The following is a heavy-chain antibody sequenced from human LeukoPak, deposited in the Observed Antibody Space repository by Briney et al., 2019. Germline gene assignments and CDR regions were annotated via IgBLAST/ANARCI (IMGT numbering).Heavy chain of an antibody. CDR2: ISSSSSYI. D-gene: IGHD4-23*01. Sequence: PGGSLRLSCAASGFTFSSYSMNWVRQAPGKGLEWVSSISSSSSYIYYADSVKGRFTISRDNAKNSLYLQMNSLRAEDTAVYYCARADDYGGPYYYGMDVWGQGTTVTVSS. CDR3: ARADDYGGPYYYGMDV. J-gene: IGHJ6*02. CDR1: GFTFSSYS. V-gene: IGHV3-21*04.